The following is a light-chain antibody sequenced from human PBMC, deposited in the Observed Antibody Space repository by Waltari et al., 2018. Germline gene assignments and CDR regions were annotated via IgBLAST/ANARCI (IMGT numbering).Light chain of an antibody. V-gene: IGLV2-11*01. J-gene: IGLJ3*02. CDR2: DVA. Sequence: QSALTQPRSVSGSPGQSVTISCAGTSGDVGANNYVSWYQQHPGKAPKVVIYDVARRPAGVPDRFTGSRSGNTASLTISGLQADDEADYYCCSYAGSYTWVFGGGTRLTVL. CDR1: SGDVGANNY. CDR3: CSYAGSYTWV.